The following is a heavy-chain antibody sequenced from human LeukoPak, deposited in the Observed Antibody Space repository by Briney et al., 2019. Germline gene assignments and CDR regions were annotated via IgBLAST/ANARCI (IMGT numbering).Heavy chain of an antibody. Sequence: SETLSLTCAVYGGSFSGYYWSWLRQPPGKGLEWIGEINHSGNTKYNPSLKSRVTISVDTFKNQFSLKLSSVTAADTAVYYCARAPGRPAAVFGYWGQGTLVTVSS. CDR1: GGSFSGYY. V-gene: IGHV4-34*01. CDR2: INHSGNT. J-gene: IGHJ4*02. D-gene: IGHD2-2*01. CDR3: ARAPGRPAAVFGY.